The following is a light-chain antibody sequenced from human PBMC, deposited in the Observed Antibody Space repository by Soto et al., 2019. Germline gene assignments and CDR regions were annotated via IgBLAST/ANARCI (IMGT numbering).Light chain of an antibody. CDR3: QQRSNWPRLT. J-gene: IGKJ4*01. Sequence: EIVLTQSPATLTLSPGERATLSCRASQSVSNYLAWYQQKPGQAPRLLIYDASNRATGIPARFSGSGSGTDFTLTIISLEPEDVTVYYCQQRSNWPRLTFGGGTKVEI. CDR2: DAS. CDR1: QSVSNY. V-gene: IGKV3-11*01.